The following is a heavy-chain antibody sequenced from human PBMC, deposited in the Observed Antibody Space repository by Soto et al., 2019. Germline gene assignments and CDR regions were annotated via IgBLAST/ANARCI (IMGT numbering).Heavy chain of an antibody. J-gene: IGHJ4*02. CDR3: ARVLQGIAAAGTGLGY. D-gene: IGHD6-13*01. CDR2: ISYDGSNK. Sequence: QVQLVESGGGVVQPGRSLRLSCAASGFTFSSYAMHWVRQAPGKGLEWVAVISYDGSNKYYADSVKGRFTISRDNSKNTLYLQMNSLRAEDTAVYYCARVLQGIAAAGTGLGYWGQGTLVTVSS. CDR1: GFTFSSYA. V-gene: IGHV3-30-3*01.